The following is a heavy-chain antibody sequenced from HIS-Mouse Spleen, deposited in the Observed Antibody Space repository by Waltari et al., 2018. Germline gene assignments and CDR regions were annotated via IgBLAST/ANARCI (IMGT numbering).Heavy chain of an antibody. J-gene: IGHJ4*02. Sequence: QVQLQESGPGLVKPSETLSLTCTVPGGSISRYYWSWIRQPPGKGLEWIGYIYYSGSTNYNPSLKSRVTISVDTSKNQFSLKLSSVTAADTAVYYCASVTPSGSYFDYWGQGTLVTVSS. V-gene: IGHV4-59*01. CDR3: ASVTPSGSYFDY. CDR2: IYYSGST. D-gene: IGHD1-26*01. CDR1: GGSISRYY.